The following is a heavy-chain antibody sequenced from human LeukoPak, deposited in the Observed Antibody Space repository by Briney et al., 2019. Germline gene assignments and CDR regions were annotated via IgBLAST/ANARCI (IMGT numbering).Heavy chain of an antibody. Sequence: TGGSLRLSCAASGFTFSSYEMNWVRQAPGKGLEWVSYISSSGSTIYYADSVKGRFTISRDNAKNSLYLQMNSLRAEDTAVYYCARESVAAAGSSDYWGQGTLATVSS. J-gene: IGHJ4*02. CDR3: ARESVAAAGSSDY. CDR1: GFTFSSYE. D-gene: IGHD6-13*01. CDR2: ISSSGSTI. V-gene: IGHV3-48*03.